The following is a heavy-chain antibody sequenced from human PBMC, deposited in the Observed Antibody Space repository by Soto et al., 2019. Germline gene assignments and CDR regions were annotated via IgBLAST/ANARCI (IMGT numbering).Heavy chain of an antibody. J-gene: IGHJ4*02. D-gene: IGHD1-26*01. CDR1: GFTFKSYA. Sequence: PGGSLRLSCAASGFTFKSYAVSWVRQAPGKGLEWVSVITGSGDSTYYADSVKGRFTISRDNSKNTLYLQMNSLRAEDTAVYYCTTWRSTFNFAYWGQGALVTVSS. CDR3: TTWRSTFNFAY. CDR2: ITGSGDST. V-gene: IGHV3-23*01.